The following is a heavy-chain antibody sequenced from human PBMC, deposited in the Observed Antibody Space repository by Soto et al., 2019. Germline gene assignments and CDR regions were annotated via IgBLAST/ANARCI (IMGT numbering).Heavy chain of an antibody. CDR2: INPNSGGT. V-gene: IGHV1-2*02. CDR3: ARAPNPYSSSSGWFDP. J-gene: IGHJ5*02. Sequence: ASVKVSCKASGYTFTGYYMHWVRQAPGQGLEWMGWINPNSGGTNYAQKFQGRVTMTRDTSISTAYMELSRLRSDDTAVYYCARAPNPYSSSSGWFDPWGRGTLVTVSS. D-gene: IGHD6-6*01. CDR1: GYTFTGYY.